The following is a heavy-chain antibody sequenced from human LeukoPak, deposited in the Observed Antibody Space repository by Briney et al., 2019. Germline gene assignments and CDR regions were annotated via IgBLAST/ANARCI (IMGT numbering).Heavy chain of an antibody. J-gene: IGHJ5*02. CDR1: GGSISSYY. Sequence: PSETLSLTCTVSGGSISSYYWSWIRQPPGKGLEWIGYIYDSGSTNYNPSLKSRVTMSVDTSKNQFSLKLTSVTAADTAVYYCARVQYFKWFDPWGQGTLVTVSS. V-gene: IGHV4-59*01. CDR2: IYDSGST. CDR3: ARVQYFKWFDP. D-gene: IGHD2/OR15-2a*01.